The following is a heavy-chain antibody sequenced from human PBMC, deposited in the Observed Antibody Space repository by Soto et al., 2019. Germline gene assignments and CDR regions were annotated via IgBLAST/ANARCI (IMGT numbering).Heavy chain of an antibody. D-gene: IGHD2-21*02. CDR2: IYYSGST. CDR3: ARDPGVVTAMHYFDY. Sequence: QVQLQESGPGLVKPSQTLSLTCTVSGGSISSGGYYWSWIRQHPGKGLEWIGYIYYSGSTYYNPSLTSRVTISVDTSKNQFSLKLSSVTAADTAVYYCARDPGVVTAMHYFDYWGQGTLVTVSS. V-gene: IGHV4-31*03. J-gene: IGHJ4*02. CDR1: GGSISSGGYY.